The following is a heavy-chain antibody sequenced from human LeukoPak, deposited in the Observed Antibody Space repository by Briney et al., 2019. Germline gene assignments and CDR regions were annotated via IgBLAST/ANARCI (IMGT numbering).Heavy chain of an antibody. J-gene: IGHJ4*02. Sequence: SETLSLTYTVSNYSISSGYYWGWIRQPPGKGLEWIGEINHSGSTNYNPSLKSRVTISVDTSKNQFSLKLSSVTAADTAVYYCAREGKYYFDYWGQGTLVTVSS. CDR2: INHSGST. V-gene: IGHV4-38-2*02. CDR3: AREGKYYFDY. CDR1: NYSISSGYY.